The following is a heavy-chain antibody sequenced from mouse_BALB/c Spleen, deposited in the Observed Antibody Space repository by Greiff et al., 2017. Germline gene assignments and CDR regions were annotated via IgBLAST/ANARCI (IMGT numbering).Heavy chain of an antibody. D-gene: IGHD2-2*01. CDR3: ARQIYYGYDYAMDY. CDR1: GYAFSSYW. V-gene: IGHV1-80*01. Sequence: QVQLQQSGAELVRPGSSVKISCKASGYAFSSYWMNWVKQRPGQALEWIGQIYPGDGDTNYNGKFKGKATLTADKSSSTAYMQLSSLTSEDSAVYFCARQIYYGYDYAMDYWGQGTSVTVSS. J-gene: IGHJ4*01. CDR2: IYPGDGDT.